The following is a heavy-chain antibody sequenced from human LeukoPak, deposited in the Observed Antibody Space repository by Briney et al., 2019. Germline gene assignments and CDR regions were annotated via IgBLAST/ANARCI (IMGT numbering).Heavy chain of an antibody. CDR3: AREWELERYNWFDP. V-gene: IGHV1-3*01. CDR1: GYTFTSYA. J-gene: IGHJ5*02. Sequence: ASVTVSCKASGYTFTSYAMHWVRQAPGQRLEWMGWINAGNGNTKYSQKFQGRVTITRDTSASTAYMELSSLRSEDTAVYYCAREWELERYNWFDPWGQGTLVTVSS. CDR2: INAGNGNT. D-gene: IGHD1-26*01.